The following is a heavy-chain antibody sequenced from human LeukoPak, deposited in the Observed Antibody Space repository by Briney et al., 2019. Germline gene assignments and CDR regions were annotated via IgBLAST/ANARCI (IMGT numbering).Heavy chain of an antibody. CDR1: GGSISSYY. D-gene: IGHD4-17*01. Sequence: SETLSLTCTVSGGSISSYYWSWIRQPPGKGLEWIGYIYSSGSTNYNPSLKSRVTISVDTSKNQFSLKLSSVTAADTAVYYCASSPRFDYGDYAAEYFQHWGQGTLVTVSS. J-gene: IGHJ1*01. V-gene: IGHV4-59*08. CDR3: ASSPRFDYGDYAAEYFQH. CDR2: IYSSGST.